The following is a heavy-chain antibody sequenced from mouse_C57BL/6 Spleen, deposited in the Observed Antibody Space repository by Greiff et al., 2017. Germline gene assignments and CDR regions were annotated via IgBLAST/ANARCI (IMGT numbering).Heavy chain of an antibody. Sequence: EVQVVESGPELVKPGASVKIPCTASGFTFTDYNMDWVKQSHGQSLEWIGDINPNNGGTIYNQQFKGKATLTVDKSSSTAYMELRSLTSEDTAVYYCARVREGGYAMDDGGQGTSVTVSS. CDR2: INPNNGGT. CDR3: ARVREGGYAMDD. CDR1: GFTFTDYN. V-gene: IGHV1-18*01. J-gene: IGHJ4*01.